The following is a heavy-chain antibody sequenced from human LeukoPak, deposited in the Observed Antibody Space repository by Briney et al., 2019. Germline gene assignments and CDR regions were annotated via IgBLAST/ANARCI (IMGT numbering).Heavy chain of an antibody. V-gene: IGHV3-30*02. D-gene: IGHD5-24*01. Sequence: GGSLRLSCAASGFTFSSYGMHWVRQAPGKGLEWVAFIRYDGSNKYYADSVKGRFTISRDNSKNTLYLQMNSLRAEDTAVYYCAKDHKATTYYFDYWGQGALVTVSS. CDR1: GFTFSSYG. CDR2: IRYDGSNK. J-gene: IGHJ4*02. CDR3: AKDHKATTYYFDY.